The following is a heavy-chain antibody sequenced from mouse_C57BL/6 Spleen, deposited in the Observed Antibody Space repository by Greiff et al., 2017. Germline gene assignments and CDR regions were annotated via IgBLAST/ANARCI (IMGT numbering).Heavy chain of an antibody. V-gene: IGHV1-4*01. CDR3: AKDGSSFYWYFDV. CDR1: GYTFTSYT. D-gene: IGHD1-1*01. CDR2: INPSSGYT. Sequence: VQLQQSGAELARPGASVKMSCKASGYTFTSYTMHWVKQRPGQGLEWIGYINPSSGYTKYNQKFKDKATLTADKSSSTAYMQLSSLTSEDSAVYYCAKDGSSFYWYFDVWGTGTTVTVSS. J-gene: IGHJ1*03.